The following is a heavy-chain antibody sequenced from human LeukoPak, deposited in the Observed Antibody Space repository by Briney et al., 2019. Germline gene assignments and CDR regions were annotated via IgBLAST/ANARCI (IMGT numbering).Heavy chain of an antibody. V-gene: IGHV3-30*18. J-gene: IGHJ4*02. D-gene: IGHD6-13*01. CDR2: ISYEGGTQ. CDR3: AKEGTPQVSTWYDF. Sequence: PGMSLRLSCAASGVTLSPYGMHWVRQAPGKGLERVAVISYEGGTQHYADSVKGRFIISRDNPRNTLYLQMNILRTEDTAVYYCAKEGTPQVSTWYDFWGQGTQVIVSS. CDR1: GVTLSPYG.